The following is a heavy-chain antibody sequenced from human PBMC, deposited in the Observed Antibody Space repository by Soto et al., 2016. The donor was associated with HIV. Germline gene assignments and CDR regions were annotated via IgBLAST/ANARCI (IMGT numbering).Heavy chain of an antibody. J-gene: IGHJ4*02. CDR2: ISSSDISA. Sequence: EVQLLESGGDFVQPGGRLRLSCAASGFTFKSYAMTWVRQAPGKGLEWVSGISSSDISAYYAVSVKGRFTISRDNSRNTLYLQMNGLRAEDSATYYCAKGNSRMLMPGKYFDDWGQGTLVT. CDR1: GFTFKSYA. CDR3: AKGNSRMLMPGKYFDD. D-gene: IGHD3-22*01. V-gene: IGHV3-23*01.